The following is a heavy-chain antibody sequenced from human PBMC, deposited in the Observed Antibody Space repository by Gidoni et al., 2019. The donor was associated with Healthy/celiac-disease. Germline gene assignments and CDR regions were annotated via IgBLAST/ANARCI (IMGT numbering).Heavy chain of an antibody. D-gene: IGHD6-13*01. CDR2: IYYSGST. Sequence: QLQLQLSGPGLAKPSETLSLTCTVSAGPISSSSYYWGWFRQPPGKGLEWIGSIYYSGSTYYNPSLKSRVTISVDTSKNQFSLKLSSVTAADTAVYYCGGSYSSSWYAAFAYWGQGTLVTVSS. CDR3: GGSYSSSWYAAFAY. CDR1: AGPISSSSYY. V-gene: IGHV4-39*01. J-gene: IGHJ4*02.